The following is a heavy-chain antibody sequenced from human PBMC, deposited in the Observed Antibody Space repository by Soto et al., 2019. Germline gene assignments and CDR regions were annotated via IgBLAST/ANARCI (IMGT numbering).Heavy chain of an antibody. V-gene: IGHV3-21*01. J-gene: IGHJ6*02. CDR3: ARVLAYCDPYYYYGTDV. CDR2: ISCSTSYI. Sequence: EVQLVESGGGLVKPGGSLRLSCAASGFTFSSYSMNWVRQAPGKGLEWVSSISCSTSYIYYADSVKGRFTISRDNAKNSLSLQMNSLRAEDRAVYYCARVLAYCDPYYYYGTDVWGQGTTVTVSS. D-gene: IGHD3-22*01. CDR1: GFTFSSYS.